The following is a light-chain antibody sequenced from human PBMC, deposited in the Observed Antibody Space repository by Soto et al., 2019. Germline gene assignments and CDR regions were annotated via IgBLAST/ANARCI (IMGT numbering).Light chain of an antibody. Sequence: DIVMMQSPATLAVSPGESATLSCRASQSVSSNLAWYQQKPGQAPRLLIYGASTRATGIPARFSGSGSGTEFTLTASSLQPEDFAVYYCQQYNNWPFTFGPGTKVDIK. CDR1: QSVSSN. CDR3: QQYNNWPFT. CDR2: GAS. V-gene: IGKV3-15*01. J-gene: IGKJ3*01.